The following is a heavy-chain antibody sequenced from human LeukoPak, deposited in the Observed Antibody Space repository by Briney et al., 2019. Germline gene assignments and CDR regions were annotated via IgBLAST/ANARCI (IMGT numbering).Heavy chain of an antibody. Sequence: PGGSLRLSCAASGFTFTNNWMHWVRQAPTRGRVWVSRISHDGSSTNYADSVKGRFIISRDNTKNTLYLQMNSLRADDTAVYYCARVSGGAFDVWGQGTLVTVSS. CDR2: ISHDGSST. J-gene: IGHJ3*01. D-gene: IGHD2-15*01. CDR3: ARVSGGAFDV. CDR1: GFTFTNNW. V-gene: IGHV3-74*01.